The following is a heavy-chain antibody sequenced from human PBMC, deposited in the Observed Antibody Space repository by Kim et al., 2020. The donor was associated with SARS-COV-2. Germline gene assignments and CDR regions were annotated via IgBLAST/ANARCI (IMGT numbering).Heavy chain of an antibody. Sequence: VGSLRLSCTTSGFTFTGHAMSWVRQAPGKGLEWVSSIDGSDGTTYYVDSVRGRFTISRDDSKNTLYLQMSALRGDDTAVYYCMKGGWGWIWDHWGQGTLV. D-gene: IGHD2-21*01. CDR2: IDGSDGTT. CDR1: GFTFTGHA. CDR3: MKGGWGWIWDH. J-gene: IGHJ4*02. V-gene: IGHV3-23*01.